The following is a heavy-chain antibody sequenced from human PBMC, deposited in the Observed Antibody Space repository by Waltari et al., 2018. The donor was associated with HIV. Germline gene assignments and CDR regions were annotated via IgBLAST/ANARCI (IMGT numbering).Heavy chain of an antibody. V-gene: IGHV4-61*02. D-gene: IGHD1-1*01. CDR1: GVSVDYGTYS. CDR3: ARANMGFYNYNSVNWFDP. J-gene: IGHJ5*02. Sequence: QVQLQESGPGLVRPSPTLSLTCAVSGVSVDYGTYSWTWFRQPAWKGLEWIGRVYTTGRTNYNVTLESRVTISLETSRNRFSLKLSSVTAADTAVYYCARANMGFYNYNSVNWFDPWGQGILVTVSS. CDR2: VYTTGRT.